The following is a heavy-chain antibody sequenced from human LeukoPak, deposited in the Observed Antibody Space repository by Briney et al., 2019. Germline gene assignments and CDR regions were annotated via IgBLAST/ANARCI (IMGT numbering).Heavy chain of an antibody. CDR2: IYTSEST. CDR1: GGSLSGYY. Sequence: PSETLSLTCTVSGGSLSGYYWTYIRQPAGKGLEWIGRIYTSESTNYSPSLKSRVTMSVDTSKNQFSLKLSSVTAADTAVYYCARESPASTSRLMDVWGKGTTVTVSS. D-gene: IGHD2-2*01. CDR3: ARESPASTSRLMDV. V-gene: IGHV4-4*07. J-gene: IGHJ6*03.